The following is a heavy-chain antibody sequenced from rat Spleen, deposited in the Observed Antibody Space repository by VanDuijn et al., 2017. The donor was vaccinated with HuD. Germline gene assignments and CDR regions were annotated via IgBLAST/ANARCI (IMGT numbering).Heavy chain of an antibody. J-gene: IGHJ2*01. V-gene: IGHV5-27*01. CDR1: GFTFSNYG. Sequence: EVQLVESGGGLVQPGRSLKLSCAASGFTFSNYGMAWVRQAPGKGLEWVSSIDTDGSRTYYPDSVRGRFTIYRDDAKSTLYLPMNSLRSDDTATYYCTTHWELYHWGQRVMFTVSS. CDR3: TTHWELYH. D-gene: IGHD5-1*01. CDR2: IDTDGSRT.